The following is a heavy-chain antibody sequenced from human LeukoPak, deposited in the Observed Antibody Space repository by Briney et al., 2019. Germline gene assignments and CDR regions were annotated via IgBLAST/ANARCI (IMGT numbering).Heavy chain of an antibody. D-gene: IGHD2-2*01. J-gene: IGHJ4*02. Sequence: GGSLRLSCAGSGFTFSSYTMSWVRQAPGKGLEWISSISSSSSYTYYADPAKGRFTISRDNTKRSLVLQMNSLRAEDTAVYYCVRAHGTYAPLGYWGQGTLVTVSS. CDR1: GFTFSSYT. V-gene: IGHV3-21*01. CDR3: VRAHGTYAPLGY. CDR2: ISSSSSYT.